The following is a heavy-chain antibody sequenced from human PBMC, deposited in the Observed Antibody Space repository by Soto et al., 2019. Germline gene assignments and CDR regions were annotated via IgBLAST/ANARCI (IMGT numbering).Heavy chain of an antibody. Sequence: GESLKISCKGSGYSFSGYWIAWVRQMPGQGLEWMGIIHPADSDARYSPSFQGQVTISADKSISTAYLQWSSLKASDTAMYYCARVVQAATLYYYYGMDVWGQGTTVTVSS. D-gene: IGHD2-2*01. CDR2: IHPADSDA. CDR3: ARVVQAATLYYYYGMDV. J-gene: IGHJ6*02. V-gene: IGHV5-51*01. CDR1: GYSFSGYW.